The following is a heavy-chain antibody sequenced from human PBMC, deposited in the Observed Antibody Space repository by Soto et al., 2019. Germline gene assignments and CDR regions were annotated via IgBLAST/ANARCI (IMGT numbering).Heavy chain of an antibody. D-gene: IGHD4-4*01. J-gene: IGHJ5*02. CDR3: ARDQTTVIGGWFDP. Sequence: SETLSLTCTVSGGSISSGDYYWSWIRQPPGKGLEWIGYIYYSGSTYYNPSLKSRVTISVDTSKNQFSLKLSSVTAADTAVYYCARDQTTVIGGWFDPWGQGTLVTVS. CDR1: GGSISSGDYY. CDR2: IYYSGST. V-gene: IGHV4-30-4*01.